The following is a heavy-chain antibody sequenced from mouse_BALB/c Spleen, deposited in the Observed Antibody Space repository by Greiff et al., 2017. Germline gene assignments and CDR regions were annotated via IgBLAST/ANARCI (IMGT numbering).Heavy chain of an antibody. CDR1: GDSITSGY. CDR3: ARADYGNYYFDY. D-gene: IGHD2-1*01. V-gene: IGHV3-8*02. J-gene: IGHJ2*01. CDR2: ISYSGST. Sequence: EVKLMESGPSLVKPSQTLSLTCSVTGDSITSGYWNWIRKFPGNKLEYMGYISYSGSTYYNPSLKSRISITRDTSKNQYYLQLNSVTTEDTATYYCARADYGNYYFDYWGQGTTLTVSS.